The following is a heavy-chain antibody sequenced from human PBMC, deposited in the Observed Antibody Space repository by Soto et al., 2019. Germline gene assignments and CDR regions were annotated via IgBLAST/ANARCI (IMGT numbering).Heavy chain of an antibody. CDR3: ASRRHYYGSGSYYNGIDY. CDR2: IIPIFGTA. CDR1: GGTFSSYA. V-gene: IGHV1-69*13. J-gene: IGHJ4*02. D-gene: IGHD3-10*01. Sequence: GASVKVSCKASGGTFSSYAISWVRQAPGQGLEWMGGIIPIFGTANYAQKFQGRVTITADESTSTAYMELSSLRSEDTAVYYCASRRHYYGSGSYYNGIDYWGQGTLVTVSS.